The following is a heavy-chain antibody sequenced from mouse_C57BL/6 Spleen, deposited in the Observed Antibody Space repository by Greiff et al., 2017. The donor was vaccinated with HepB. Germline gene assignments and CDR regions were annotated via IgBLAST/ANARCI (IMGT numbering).Heavy chain of an antibody. Sequence: LVESGGGLVKPGGSLKLSCAASGFTFSSYAMSWVRQTPEKRLEWVATISDGGSYTYYPDNVKGRFTISRDNAKNNLYLQMSHLKSEDTAMYYCARTGSFFDYWGQGTTLTVSS. D-gene: IGHD4-1*01. CDR1: GFTFSSYA. V-gene: IGHV5-4*01. CDR3: ARTGSFFDY. J-gene: IGHJ2*01. CDR2: ISDGGSYT.